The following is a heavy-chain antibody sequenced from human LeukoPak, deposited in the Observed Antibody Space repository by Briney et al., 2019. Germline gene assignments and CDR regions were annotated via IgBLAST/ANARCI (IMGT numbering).Heavy chain of an antibody. CDR3: ARVGGSNDY. Sequence: ASVKVSCMASGYTFSTYDLTWVRQAPGQGLEWRGWINPNSGGTNYAQKFQGRVTLTRDTSISTAYMELSRLRSDDTAVYYCARVGGSNDYWGQGTLVTVSS. CDR2: INPNSGGT. CDR1: GYTFSTYD. V-gene: IGHV1-2*02. J-gene: IGHJ4*02.